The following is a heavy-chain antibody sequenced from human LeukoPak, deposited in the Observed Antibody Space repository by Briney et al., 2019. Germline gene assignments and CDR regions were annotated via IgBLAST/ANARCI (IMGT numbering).Heavy chain of an antibody. CDR2: ISSSSSYI. J-gene: IGHJ5*02. CDR3: ARSVVVPGGMAEWGNWFDP. Sequence: PGGSLRLSCAASGFTFSSYNMNWVRQAPGKGLEWVSSISSSSSYIYYADSVKGRFTISRDNAKNSLYLQMNSLRGEDTAVYYWARSVVVPGGMAEWGNWFDPWGQGTLVTVSS. V-gene: IGHV3-21*01. D-gene: IGHD2-2*01. CDR1: GFTFSSYN.